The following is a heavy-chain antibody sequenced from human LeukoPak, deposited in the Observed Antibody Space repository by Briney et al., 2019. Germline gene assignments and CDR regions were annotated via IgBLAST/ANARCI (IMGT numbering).Heavy chain of an antibody. CDR1: GFTFSSYG. D-gene: IGHD4-17*01. Sequence: GGSLRLSCAASGFTFSSYGMHWVRQAPGKGLEWVAFIRYDGSNKYYADSVKGRFTISRDISKNAVFLQMNSLRAEDTAVYYCARDSYGDANFDTWGQGTPVTVSS. J-gene: IGHJ4*02. CDR3: ARDSYGDANFDT. CDR2: IRYDGSNK. V-gene: IGHV3-30*02.